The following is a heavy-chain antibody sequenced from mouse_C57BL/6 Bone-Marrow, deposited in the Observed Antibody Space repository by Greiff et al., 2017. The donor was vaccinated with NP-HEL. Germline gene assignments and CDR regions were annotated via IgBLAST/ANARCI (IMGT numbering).Heavy chain of an antibody. CDR1: GYSITSGYY. CDR3: ARGEDYRLRRGWYFDV. D-gene: IGHD2-14*01. Sequence: EVKVEESGPGLVKPSQSLSLTCSVTGYSITSGYYWNWIRQFPGNKLEWMGYISYDGSNNYNPSLKNRISITRDTSKNQFFLKLNSVTTEDTATYYCARGEDYRLRRGWYFDVWGTGTTVTVSS. CDR2: ISYDGSN. V-gene: IGHV3-6*01. J-gene: IGHJ1*03.